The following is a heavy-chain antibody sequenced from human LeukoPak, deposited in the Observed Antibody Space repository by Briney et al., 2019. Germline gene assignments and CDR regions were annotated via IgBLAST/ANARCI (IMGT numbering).Heavy chain of an antibody. CDR2: ISAYNGNT. CDR1: GYTFTSYG. Sequence: ASVTVSCKASGYTFTSYGISWVRQAPGQGLEWMGWISAYNGNTNYAQKLQGRVTMTTDTSTSTAYMELRSLRSDDTAVYYCARDIHPGIAAAGNNYWGQGTLATVSS. D-gene: IGHD6-13*01. J-gene: IGHJ4*02. CDR3: ARDIHPGIAAAGNNY. V-gene: IGHV1-18*01.